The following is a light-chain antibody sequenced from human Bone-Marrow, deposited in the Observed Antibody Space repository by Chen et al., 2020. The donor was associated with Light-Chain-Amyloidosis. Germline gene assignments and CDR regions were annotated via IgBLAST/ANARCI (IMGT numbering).Light chain of an antibody. CDR1: SSDVGGDNH. CDR2: EVT. V-gene: IGLV2-14*01. J-gene: IGLJ1*01. Sequence: QSALTQPASVSGSTGQSITISCTGTSSDVGGDNHVSWYQQHPDKAPKLMIYEVTNRPSWVPDRFSGSPSDNTASLTISALQPEDEADYFCSSYTITNTLVFGSGTRVTVL. CDR3: SSYTITNTLV.